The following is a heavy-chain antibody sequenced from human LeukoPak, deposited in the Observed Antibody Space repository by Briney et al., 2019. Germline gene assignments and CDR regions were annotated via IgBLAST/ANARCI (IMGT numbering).Heavy chain of an antibody. J-gene: IGHJ4*02. V-gene: IGHV3-30*02. D-gene: IGHD5-18*01. Sequence: GGSLRLSCTASGFTFSSYGMHWVRQATGKGLEWVAYISYEGSNKKEADSVKGRFTISRDNSKNTLYLQMNSLRAEDTAVYYCASDGDSGYSYGTLDYWGQGTLVTVSS. CDR3: ASDGDSGYSYGTLDY. CDR1: GFTFSSYG. CDR2: ISYEGSNK.